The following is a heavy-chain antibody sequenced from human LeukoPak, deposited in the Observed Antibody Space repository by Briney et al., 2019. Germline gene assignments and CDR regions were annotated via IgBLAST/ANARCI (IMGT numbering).Heavy chain of an antibody. D-gene: IGHD5-18*01. Sequence: ASVKVSCKASGYTFTSYAMNWVRQAPGQGREWMGWINTNTGNPTYAQGFTGRFVFSLDTSVSAAYLQISSLKAEDTAVYYCAREGYSYGFDYWGQGTLVTVSS. CDR1: GYTFTSYA. J-gene: IGHJ4*02. CDR2: INTNTGNP. CDR3: AREGYSYGFDY. V-gene: IGHV7-4-1*02.